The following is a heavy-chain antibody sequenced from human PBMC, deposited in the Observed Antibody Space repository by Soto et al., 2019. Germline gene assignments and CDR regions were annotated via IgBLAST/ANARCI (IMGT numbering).Heavy chain of an antibody. CDR3: ARQILTGEPDSFYGMDV. CDR1: GFILSHYV. CDR2: TSYDGSNK. V-gene: IGHV3-30-3*01. D-gene: IGHD7-27*01. J-gene: IGHJ6*02. Sequence: HPGGSLRLSCAASGFILSHYVVHWVRQAPGKGLEWVAVTSYDGSNKHYADSVKGRFTVSRDTSENKLFLQMNTLRGEDTALYYCARQILTGEPDSFYGMDVWGQGTTVTVSS.